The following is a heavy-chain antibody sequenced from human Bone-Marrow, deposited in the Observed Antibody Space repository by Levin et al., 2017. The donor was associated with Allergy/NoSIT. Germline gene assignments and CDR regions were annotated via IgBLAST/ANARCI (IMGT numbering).Heavy chain of an antibody. Sequence: PGESLKISCVASGFRFSVYSMNWVRQAPGKGLEWVTSISGDDKYIHYADSVRGRFTISRDNAKNSLYLQMDSLTAEDTAVYFCARDSEMATRDYFYSMDVWGHGATVTVSS. CDR2: ISGDDKYI. CDR1: GFRFSVYS. J-gene: IGHJ6*02. CDR3: ARDSEMATRDYFYSMDV. D-gene: IGHD5-24*01. V-gene: IGHV3-21*01.